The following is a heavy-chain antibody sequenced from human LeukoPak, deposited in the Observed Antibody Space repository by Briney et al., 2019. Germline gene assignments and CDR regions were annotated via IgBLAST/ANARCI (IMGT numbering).Heavy chain of an antibody. D-gene: IGHD6-13*01. J-gene: IGHJ5*02. CDR3: ARGTGGAAAADFDP. V-gene: IGHV4-31*03. Sequence: SETLSLTCSVSGGSISSDGYYWSWIRQHPGKGLEWIGAIYYTGSTYYNPSLKSRATISVDTSKNHFSLKLTSVTAADTAVYYCARGTGGAAAADFDPWGQGTLVTVSS. CDR2: IYYTGST. CDR1: GGSISSDGYY.